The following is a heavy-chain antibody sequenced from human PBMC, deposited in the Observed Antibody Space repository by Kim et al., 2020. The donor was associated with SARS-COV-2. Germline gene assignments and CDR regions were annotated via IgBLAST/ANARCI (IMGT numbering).Heavy chain of an antibody. V-gene: IGHV3-23*01. J-gene: IGHJ4*02. Sequence: YYADSVKGRFTISRDNSRSTLYLQMSSLRADDTAVYYCAKDTGGSRLFDYWGQGTLVTVSS. CDR3: AKDTGGSRLFDY. D-gene: IGHD3-16*01.